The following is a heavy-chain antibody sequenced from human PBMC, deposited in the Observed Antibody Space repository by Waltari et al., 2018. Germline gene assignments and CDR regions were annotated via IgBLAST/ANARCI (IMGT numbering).Heavy chain of an antibody. CDR2: INPNSGGT. V-gene: IGHV1-2*06. CDR1: GYTFTGYY. J-gene: IGHJ6*03. Sequence: QVQLVQSGAEVKKPGASVKVSCKASGYTFTGYYMHWVRQAPGQGLEWMGRINPNSGGTNYAQKFQGRVTMTRDTSISTAYMELSRLRSDDTAVYYCARGVTMIVVVITNYYYMDVWGKGTTVTVSS. CDR3: ARGVTMIVVVITNYYYMDV. D-gene: IGHD3-22*01.